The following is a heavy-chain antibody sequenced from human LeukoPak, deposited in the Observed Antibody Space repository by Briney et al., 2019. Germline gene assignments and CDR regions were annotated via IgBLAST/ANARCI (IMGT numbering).Heavy chain of an antibody. CDR3: ARVGSHGPLDY. D-gene: IGHD5-24*01. CDR2: INHSGST. Sequence: SETLSLTCAVYGGSFSGYYWSWIRQPPGKGLEWIGEINHSGSTNYNPSLKSRVTISVDTSRNQFSLKLSSVTAADTAFYYCARVGSHGPLDYWGQGTLVTVSS. V-gene: IGHV4-34*01. CDR1: GGSFSGYY. J-gene: IGHJ4*02.